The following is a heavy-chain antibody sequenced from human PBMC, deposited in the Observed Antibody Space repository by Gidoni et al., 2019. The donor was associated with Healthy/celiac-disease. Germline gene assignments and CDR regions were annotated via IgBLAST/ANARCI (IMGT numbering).Heavy chain of an antibody. CDR3: ARVLVVVVPESFYSGMDV. CDR1: GDSVSSNSAA. V-gene: IGHV6-1*01. D-gene: IGHD2-15*01. CDR2: TSYRSKWYN. J-gene: IGHJ6*02. Sequence: QVQLQQSGPGLVKPSQTLSLTCAISGDSVSSNSAAWNWIRQSPARGLEWLGRTSYRSKWYNDYAVSVHSRITINPDTSQNQFSLQLNSVTPEDTAVYYCARVLVVVVPESFYSGMDVWGQGTTVTVS.